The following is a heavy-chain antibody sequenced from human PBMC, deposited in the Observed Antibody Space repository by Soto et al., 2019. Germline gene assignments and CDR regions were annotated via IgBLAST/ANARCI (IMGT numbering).Heavy chain of an antibody. CDR2: INAGNGNT. CDR3: ARPHFSSGYYCDY. D-gene: IGHD6-25*01. J-gene: IGHJ4*02. V-gene: IGHV1-3*01. Sequence: ASVKVSCKASGYTFTSYAMHWVRQAPGQRLEWMGWINAGNGNTKYSQKFQGRVTITRDTSASTAYMELSSLRSEDTAVYYCARPHFSSGYYCDYWGQGTLVTVSS. CDR1: GYTFTSYA.